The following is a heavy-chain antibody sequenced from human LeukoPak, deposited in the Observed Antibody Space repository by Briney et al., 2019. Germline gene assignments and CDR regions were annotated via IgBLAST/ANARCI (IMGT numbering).Heavy chain of an antibody. J-gene: IGHJ6*02. V-gene: IGHV3-9*01. Sequence: GGSLRLSCAASGFTFDDYAMPWVRRAPGKGLEWVSGISWKSGSIGYADSVKGRFTISRDNAKNSLYLQMNSLRAEDTALYYCAKDIDGYSSGWLDYYYYYGMDVWGQGTTVTVSS. D-gene: IGHD6-19*01. CDR1: GFTFDDYA. CDR2: ISWKSGSI. CDR3: AKDIDGYSSGWLDYYYYYGMDV.